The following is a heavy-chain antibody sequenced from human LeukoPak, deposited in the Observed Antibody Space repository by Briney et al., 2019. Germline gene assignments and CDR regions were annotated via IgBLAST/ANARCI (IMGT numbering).Heavy chain of an antibody. Sequence: GGSLRLSCAASGFTFSSSAMSWVRQAPGKGLEWVSVIYSGGSTYYADSVKGRFTISRDNSKNTLYLQMNSLRAEDTAVYYCARGWIDAFDIWGQGTMVTVSS. CDR2: IYSGGST. CDR3: ARGWIDAFDI. V-gene: IGHV3-53*01. J-gene: IGHJ3*02. CDR1: GFTFSSSA. D-gene: IGHD1-1*01.